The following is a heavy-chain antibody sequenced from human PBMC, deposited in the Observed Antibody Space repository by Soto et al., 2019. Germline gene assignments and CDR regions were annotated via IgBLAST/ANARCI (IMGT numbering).Heavy chain of an antibody. J-gene: IGHJ6*03. V-gene: IGHV1-69*04. D-gene: IGHD2-2*01. CDR2: IIPILGIA. CDR1: GGTFSSYT. Sequence: ASVKVSCKASGGTFSSYTISWVRQAPGQGLEWMGRIIPILGIANYAQKFQGRVTITADKSTSTAYMELSSLRSEDTAVYYCARDEEGYCSSTSCYSAADYYYYMDVWGKGTTVRLL. CDR3: ARDEEGYCSSTSCYSAADYYYYMDV.